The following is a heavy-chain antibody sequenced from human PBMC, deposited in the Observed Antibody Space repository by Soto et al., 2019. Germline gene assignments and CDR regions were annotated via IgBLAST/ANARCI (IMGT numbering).Heavy chain of an antibody. V-gene: IGHV3-30*18. CDR3: AKDNVRRRAAAPLDY. D-gene: IGHD6-13*01. J-gene: IGHJ4*02. Sequence: QVQLVESGGGVVQPGRSLRLSCAASGFTFSSYGMHWVRQAPGKGLEWVAVISYDGSNKYYADSVKGRFTISRDNSKNTLYLQMNSLRAEDTAVYYCAKDNVRRRAAAPLDYWGQGTLVTVSS. CDR1: GFTFSSYG. CDR2: ISYDGSNK.